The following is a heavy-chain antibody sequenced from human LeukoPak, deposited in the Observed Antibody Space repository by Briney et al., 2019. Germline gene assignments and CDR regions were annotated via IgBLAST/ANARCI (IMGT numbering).Heavy chain of an antibody. V-gene: IGHV1-69*01. J-gene: IGHJ6*02. CDR2: IIPIFGTA. Sequence: GSSVKVSCKASGGTFSSYAISWVRQAPGQGLEWMGGIIPIFGTANYAQKFQGRVTITADESTSTAYMELSSLRSEDTAVYYCARAPGSLDYYYYGMDVWGQGTTVTVSS. D-gene: IGHD3-10*01. CDR3: ARAPGSLDYYYYGMDV. CDR1: GGTFSSYA.